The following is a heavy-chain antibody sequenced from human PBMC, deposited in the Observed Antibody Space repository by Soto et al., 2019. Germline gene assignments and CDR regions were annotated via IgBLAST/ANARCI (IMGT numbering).Heavy chain of an antibody. Sequence: SGGSLRLSCAASGFTLDAYAMHWVRQAPGKGLEWVSGISWNSGSIGYADSVKGRFTISRDNAKNSLYLQMNSLRAEDTALYYCAKGQTLVVAATCFDYWGQGTLVTVSS. CDR1: GFTLDAYA. V-gene: IGHV3-9*01. D-gene: IGHD2-15*01. CDR3: AKGQTLVVAATCFDY. CDR2: ISWNSGSI. J-gene: IGHJ4*02.